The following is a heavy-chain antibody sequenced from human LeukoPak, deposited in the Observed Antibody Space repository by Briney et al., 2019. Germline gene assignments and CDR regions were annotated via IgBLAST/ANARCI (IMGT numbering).Heavy chain of an antibody. D-gene: IGHD5-18*01. Sequence: GGSLRLSCAASGFTVSSIHMVWVRQAPGKGLERVSVTYTGGNSYYADSVKGRFIISRDNSKNTLYLQMNSLRAEDTAVYYCAKAPPGYSYGIDYWGQGTLVTVSS. CDR3: AKAPPGYSYGIDY. J-gene: IGHJ4*02. V-gene: IGHV3-53*01. CDR2: TYTGGNS. CDR1: GFTVSSIH.